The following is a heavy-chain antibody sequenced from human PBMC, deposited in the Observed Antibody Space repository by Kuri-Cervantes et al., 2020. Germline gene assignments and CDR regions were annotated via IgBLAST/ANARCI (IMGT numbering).Heavy chain of an antibody. V-gene: IGHV3-21*03. CDR2: ISSSSGYI. CDR3: ARDVGGDEAFDI. J-gene: IGHJ3*02. CDR1: GFTFSTYS. Sequence: GESLKISCAASGFTFSTYSMNWVRQAPGKGLEWVSFISSSSGYIYYANSVKGRFTISRDNAKNLVFLQMNSLRAEDTALYYCARDVGGDEAFDIWGQGTMVTVSS. D-gene: IGHD3-16*01.